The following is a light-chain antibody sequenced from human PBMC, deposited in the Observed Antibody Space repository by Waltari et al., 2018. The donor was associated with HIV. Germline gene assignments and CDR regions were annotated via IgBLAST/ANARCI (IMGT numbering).Light chain of an antibody. J-gene: IGLJ2*01. CDR2: DNN. CDR1: SSNIGNNF. CDR3: ATWDRSLSRVI. Sequence: QSVLTQPPSVSAAPRQKVTISCSGTSSNIGNNFVSRYQQLPGTAPKLLIYDNNKRPSGIPDRFSGSKSGTSATLGITGLQTGDEADYFCATWDRSLSRVIFGGGTRLTVL. V-gene: IGLV1-51*01.